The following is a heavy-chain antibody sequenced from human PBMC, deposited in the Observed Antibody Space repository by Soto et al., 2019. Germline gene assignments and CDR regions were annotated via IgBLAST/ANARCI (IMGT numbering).Heavy chain of an antibody. CDR2: IIPIFSSR. CDR3: ARGETDLGV. Sequence: QVQLVQSGAEVKKPGSSGKVSCKTSRDTFNKDAFNWVRQAPGQGLEWMGWIIPIFSSRNYAEKFQGRVTITADDSTSTAYMELRSLRFEDTAVYYCARGETDLGVWGQGTTVTVSS. D-gene: IGHD2-21*02. CDR1: RDTFNKDA. V-gene: IGHV1-69*01. J-gene: IGHJ6*02.